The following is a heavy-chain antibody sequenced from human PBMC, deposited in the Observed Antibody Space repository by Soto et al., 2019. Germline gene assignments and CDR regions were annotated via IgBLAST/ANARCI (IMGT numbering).Heavy chain of an antibody. D-gene: IGHD5-12*01. CDR2: INAGNGNT. CDR3: ARGTRVEMATIFWYFDL. V-gene: IGHV1-3*01. CDR1: GYTFTSYA. J-gene: IGHJ2*01. Sequence: GGSVKVSCKASGYTFTSYAMHWVRQAPGQRLEWMGWINAGNGNTKYSQKFQGRVTITRDTSASTAYMELSSLRSEDTAVYYCARGTRVEMATIFWYFDLWGRGTLVTVSS.